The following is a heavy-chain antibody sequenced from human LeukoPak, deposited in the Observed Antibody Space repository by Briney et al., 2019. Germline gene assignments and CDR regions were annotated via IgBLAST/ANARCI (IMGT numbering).Heavy chain of an antibody. Sequence: GGSLRLSCVASGFTFSDYYMTWIRQAPGKGLEWVSDISNSGGTTNSADSVKGRFTISRDNAKTSLYLQMNSLRVEDTAVYYCARVAPRGYSYGYLDYWGQGTLVTVSS. D-gene: IGHD5-18*01. J-gene: IGHJ4*02. CDR3: ARVAPRGYSYGYLDY. V-gene: IGHV3-11*01. CDR1: GFTFSDYY. CDR2: ISNSGGTT.